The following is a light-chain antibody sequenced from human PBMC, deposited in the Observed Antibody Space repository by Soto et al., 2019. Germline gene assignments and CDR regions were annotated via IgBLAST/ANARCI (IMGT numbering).Light chain of an antibody. CDR2: DAT. V-gene: IGLV2-14*03. CDR1: SSEVGGYNY. J-gene: IGLJ1*01. Sequence: QSVLTQPASVSGSPGQSITISCTGTSSEVGGYNYVSWYQHHPGKSTKLIIYDATNQRSGGSDPFSDSKSGNKDSLTIYELQPEDEANYYSISYTTYNNRKIVFGAGNKGTV. CDR3: ISYTTYNNRKIV.